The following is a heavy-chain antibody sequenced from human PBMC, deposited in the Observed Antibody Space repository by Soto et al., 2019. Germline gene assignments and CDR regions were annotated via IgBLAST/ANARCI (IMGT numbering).Heavy chain of an antibody. J-gene: IGHJ4*02. CDR2: IIPIFGTA. Sequence: GASVKVSCKASGGTFSSCAISWMRQAPGQGLEWMGGIIPIFGTANYAQKSQGRVTITADESTSTAYMELSSLRSEDTAVYYCARGPFLAPSFDYWGQGTLVTVSS. CDR3: ARGPFLAPSFDY. CDR1: GGTFSSCA. V-gene: IGHV1-69*13.